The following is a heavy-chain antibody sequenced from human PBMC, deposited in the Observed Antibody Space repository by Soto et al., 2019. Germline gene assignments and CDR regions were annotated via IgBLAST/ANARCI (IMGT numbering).Heavy chain of an antibody. CDR1: GFSLSNARMG. CDR2: IFSNDEK. CDR3: ACIRVSAASQVWFDP. J-gene: IGHJ5*02. V-gene: IGHV2-26*04. Sequence: QVTLKESGPVLGKPTETRTLTCIASGFSLSNARMGVRWIRQPPGKALEWLAHIFSNDEKSYSTSLKSRLNISKHTTQSQVLLTMTILDTVDTARYCCACIRVSAASQVWFDPWCQVTLVTVSS. D-gene: IGHD2-2*01.